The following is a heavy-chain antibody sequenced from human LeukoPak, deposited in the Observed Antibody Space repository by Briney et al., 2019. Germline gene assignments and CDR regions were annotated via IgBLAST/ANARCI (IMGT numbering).Heavy chain of an antibody. CDR1: GFTFTKYW. CDR2: IKQDGSDK. J-gene: IGHJ4*02. CDR3: ARGEWELSS. Sequence: TGGSLRLSCAASGFTFTKYWMTWVRQAPGKGLEWVGNIKQDGSDKNYMDSVKGRFTISRDNAKNSLYLQMNSLRAEDTAVYYCARGEWELSSWGQGTLVTVSS. D-gene: IGHD1-26*01. V-gene: IGHV3-7*01.